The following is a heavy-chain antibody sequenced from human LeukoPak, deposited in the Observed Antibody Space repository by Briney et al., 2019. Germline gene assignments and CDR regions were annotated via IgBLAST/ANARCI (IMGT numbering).Heavy chain of an antibody. D-gene: IGHD1-26*01. CDR2: IKEDESAK. V-gene: IGHV3-7*01. CDR3: ARDVGGSLDY. J-gene: IGHJ4*02. CDR1: GFTFRSYW. Sequence: GGSLRLSCAASGFTFRSYWMAWVRQAPGKGLEWVANIKEDESAKHQADSVKGRFTISRDNAQNPVYLQMSSLRGEDTAVYYCARDVGGSLDYWGQGTLVTVSS.